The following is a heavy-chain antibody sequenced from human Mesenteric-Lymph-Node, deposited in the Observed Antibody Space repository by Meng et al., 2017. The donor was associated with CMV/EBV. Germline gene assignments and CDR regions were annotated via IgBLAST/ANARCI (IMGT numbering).Heavy chain of an antibody. J-gene: IGHJ4*02. D-gene: IGHD1-26*01. V-gene: IGHV1-8*01. CDR2: MNPNSGNT. Sequence: ASVKVSCKASGYTFTSYDINWVRQATGQGLEWMGWMNPNSGNTGYAQKFQGRVTMTRNTSISTAYMELSSLRSEDTAVYYCVVGYFVGATYFDYWGQGTLVTVSS. CDR1: GYTFTSYD. CDR3: VVGYFVGATYFDY.